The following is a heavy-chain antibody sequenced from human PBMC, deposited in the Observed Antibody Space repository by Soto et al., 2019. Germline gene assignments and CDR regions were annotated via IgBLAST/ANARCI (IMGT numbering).Heavy chain of an antibody. J-gene: IGHJ6*02. D-gene: IGHD6-19*01. CDR1: GYSFTSYW. V-gene: IGHV5-10-1*01. Sequence: GESLKISCKGSGYSFTSYWISWVRQMPGKGLEWMGRIDPSDSYTNYSPSFQGHVTISADKSISTAYLQWSSLKASDTAMYYCARSSSGGLYYYYGMDVWGQGTTVTVSS. CDR2: IDPSDSYT. CDR3: ARSSSGGLYYYYGMDV.